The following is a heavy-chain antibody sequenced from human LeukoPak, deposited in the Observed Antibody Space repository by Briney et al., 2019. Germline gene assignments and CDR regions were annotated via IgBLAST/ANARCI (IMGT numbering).Heavy chain of an antibody. V-gene: IGHV4-39*01. D-gene: IGHD3-22*01. Sequence: PSETLSLTCSVSGGSISSSSYYWGWIRQAPGRGLEWIGSIYYSGSTYSTPSLKSRVTISVDTSKNQFSLKLSSVTAADTAVYYCARQFYESRSPHAKYFQHWGQGTLVTVSS. CDR3: ARQFYESRSPHAKYFQH. CDR2: IYYSGST. CDR1: GGSISSSSYY. J-gene: IGHJ1*01.